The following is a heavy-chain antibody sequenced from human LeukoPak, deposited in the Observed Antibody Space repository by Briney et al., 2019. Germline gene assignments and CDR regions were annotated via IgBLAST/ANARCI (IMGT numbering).Heavy chain of an antibody. J-gene: IGHJ4*02. CDR2: ISSSGSTI. V-gene: IGHV3-48*03. CDR3: ARDFSPLDY. Sequence: TGGSLRLSCAASGFPFSSYEMNWVRQAPGKGLEWVSYISSSGSTIYYADSVKGRFTISRDNAKNSLYLQMNTLRGEDTAVYYCARDFSPLDYWGQGTLVTVSS. CDR1: GFPFSSYE. D-gene: IGHD2/OR15-2a*01.